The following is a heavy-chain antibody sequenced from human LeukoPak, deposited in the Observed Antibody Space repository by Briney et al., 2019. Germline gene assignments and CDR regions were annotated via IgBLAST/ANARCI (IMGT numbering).Heavy chain of an antibody. Sequence: GASVKVSYKASGYTFTSYGISWVRQAPGQGLEWMGWISAYNGNTNYAQKLQGRVTMTTDTSTSTAYMELRSLRSDDTAVYYCARDWGMVVVVPAAIAWFDPWGQGTLVTVSS. D-gene: IGHD2-2*01. CDR2: ISAYNGNT. J-gene: IGHJ5*02. V-gene: IGHV1-18*01. CDR3: ARDWGMVVVVPAAIAWFDP. CDR1: GYTFTSYG.